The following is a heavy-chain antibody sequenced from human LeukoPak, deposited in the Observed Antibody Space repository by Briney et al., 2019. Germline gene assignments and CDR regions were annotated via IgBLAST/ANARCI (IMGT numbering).Heavy chain of an antibody. D-gene: IGHD3-10*01. Sequence: AETLSLTCTVSGCSISSSSYYWGCNRQPPGKGLESIGSIDHSATTFYNPSLKSPVTLSVDTSKNQFSLKLSSVTAADTAVYFCARQKASETDWSQGTLVTVSS. CDR3: ARQKASETD. J-gene: IGHJ4*02. V-gene: IGHV4-39*01. CDR2: IDHSATT. CDR1: GCSISSSSYY.